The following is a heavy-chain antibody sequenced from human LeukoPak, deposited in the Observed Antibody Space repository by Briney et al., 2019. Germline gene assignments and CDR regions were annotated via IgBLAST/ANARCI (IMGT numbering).Heavy chain of an antibody. CDR3: TRCSTGTRLYYFDY. J-gene: IGHJ4*02. CDR2: SRNKANSYTT. Sequence: GGSLRLSCTASGFTFSDRYIDWVRQAPGKGLEWVGRSRNKANSYTTEDAASVKGRFTISRDESKNLLYLQMNSLTTEDTAVYYCTRCSTGTRLYYFDYWGQGTLVTVSS. D-gene: IGHD1/OR15-1a*01. V-gene: IGHV3-72*01. CDR1: GFTFSDRY.